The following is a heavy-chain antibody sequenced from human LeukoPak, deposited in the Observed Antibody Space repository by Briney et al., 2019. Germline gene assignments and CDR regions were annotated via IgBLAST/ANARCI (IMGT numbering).Heavy chain of an antibody. D-gene: IGHD1-7*01. V-gene: IGHV3-73*01. Sequence: GGSLKLSCAGSGFTYSGSAMHWVRQASGKGLEWVGRIRSKANSYATAYPASVKGRFTISRDDSKNTAYLQMISLRTEDTAVYYCIATTYDFDYHGMDVWGQGTTVTVSS. CDR3: IATTYDFDYHGMDV. CDR1: GFTYSGSA. CDR2: IRSKANSYAT. J-gene: IGHJ6*02.